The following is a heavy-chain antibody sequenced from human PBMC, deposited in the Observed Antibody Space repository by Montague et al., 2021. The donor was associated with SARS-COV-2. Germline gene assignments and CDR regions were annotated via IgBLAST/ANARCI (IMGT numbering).Heavy chain of an antibody. J-gene: IGHJ5*02. V-gene: IGHV4-39*07. CDR1: GGSISSSSYY. CDR2: IYYSGST. D-gene: IGHD3-22*01. CDR3: ARFPYYYDNWFDP. Sequence: SETLSLTCTVSGGSISSSSYYWGWIRQPPGKGLEWIGSIYYSGSTYHNPSLKSRVTISVDTSKNQFSLKLSSVTAADTAVYYCARFPYYYDNWFDPWGQGTLVTVSS.